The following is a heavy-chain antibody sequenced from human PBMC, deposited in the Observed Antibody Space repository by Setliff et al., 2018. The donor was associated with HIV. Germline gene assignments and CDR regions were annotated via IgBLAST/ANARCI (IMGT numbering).Heavy chain of an antibody. CDR3: ARDDYANTDLDF. CDR1: GYTFSTYD. V-gene: IGHV7-4-1*01. J-gene: IGHJ4*02. Sequence: ASVKVSCKASGYTFSTYDIHWVRQATGQGLEWMGSMNPNNGNPTYAQGFTGRFVFSSDTSVRTAYLQIVGLKAEDTAVYFCARDDYANTDLDFWGPGTLVTVSS. CDR2: MNPNNGNP. D-gene: IGHD4-17*01.